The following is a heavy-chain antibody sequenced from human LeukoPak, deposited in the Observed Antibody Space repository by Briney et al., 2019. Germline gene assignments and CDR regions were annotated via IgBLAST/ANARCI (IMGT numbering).Heavy chain of an antibody. J-gene: IGHJ4*02. Sequence: PGGSLRLSCTASEFSFSDYSMNWVRQAPGKGLEWVSSISSSSSYIYYADSVKGRFTISRDNAKNSLYLQMNSLRAEDTAVYYCAREGYYGDYNSWGQGTLVTVSS. CDR2: ISSSSSYI. D-gene: IGHD4-17*01. CDR3: AREGYYGDYNS. CDR1: EFSFSDYS. V-gene: IGHV3-21*01.